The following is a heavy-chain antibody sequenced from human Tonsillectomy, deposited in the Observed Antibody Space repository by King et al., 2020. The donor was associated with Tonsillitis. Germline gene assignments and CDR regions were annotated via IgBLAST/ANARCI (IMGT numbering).Heavy chain of an antibody. D-gene: IGHD4-17*01. CDR1: GGSFSGYY. V-gene: IGHV4-34*01. J-gene: IGHJ5*02. CDR3: ARGTISLTTYGS. Sequence: QVQLQQWGTGLLKPSETLSLTCAVYGGSFSGYYWSWIRQPPGKGLEWIGEINHSGNTNYNPSLKSRVTISVDTSKNQFSLKLSSVTAADTAVYYCARGTISLTTYGSWGKGTLVTVYS. CDR2: INHSGNT.